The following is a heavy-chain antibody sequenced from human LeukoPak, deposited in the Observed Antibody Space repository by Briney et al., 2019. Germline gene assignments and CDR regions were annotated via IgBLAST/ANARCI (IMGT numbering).Heavy chain of an antibody. V-gene: IGHV4-38-2*02. CDR3: ARVLFSDYYDSSGYYEYFDY. CDR1: GYSISSGYY. Sequence: SETLSLTCTVSGYSISSGYYWGWIRQPPGQGLEWIGSIYHSGSTYYNPSLKSRVTISVDTSKNQFSLKLSSVTAADTAVYYCARVLFSDYYDSSGYYEYFDYWGQGTLVTVSS. CDR2: IYHSGST. D-gene: IGHD3-22*01. J-gene: IGHJ4*02.